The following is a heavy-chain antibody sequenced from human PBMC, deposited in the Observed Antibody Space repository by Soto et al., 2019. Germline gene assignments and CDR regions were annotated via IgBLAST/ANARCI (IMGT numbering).Heavy chain of an antibody. V-gene: IGHV4-4*07. D-gene: IGHD2-21*02. Sequence: SETLSLTCTVSGGSISSYYWSWIRQPAGKGLEWIGRIYTSGSTNYNPSLRSRVTMSVDTSKNQFSLKLSSVTAADTAVYYCARDQPWGTNIVVVTALNWFDPWGQGTLVTVYS. CDR1: GGSISSYY. J-gene: IGHJ5*02. CDR3: ARDQPWGTNIVVVTALNWFDP. CDR2: IYTSGST.